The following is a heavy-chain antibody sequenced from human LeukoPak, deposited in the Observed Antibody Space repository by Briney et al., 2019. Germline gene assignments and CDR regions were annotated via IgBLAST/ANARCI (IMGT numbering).Heavy chain of an antibody. CDR3: AKVHYDSSGYYFYH. CDR2: ISWNSGSI. CDR1: GFTFDDYA. Sequence: GRSLRLSCAASGFTFDDYAMHWARQAPGKGLEWVSGISWNSGSIVYADSVKGRFTISRDNAKNSLYLQMNSLRAEDTALYYCAKVHYDSSGYYFYHWGQGTLVTVSS. D-gene: IGHD3-22*01. J-gene: IGHJ4*02. V-gene: IGHV3-9*01.